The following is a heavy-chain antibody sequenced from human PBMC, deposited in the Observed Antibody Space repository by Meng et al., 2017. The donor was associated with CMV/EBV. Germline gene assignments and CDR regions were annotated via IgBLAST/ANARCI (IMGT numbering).Heavy chain of an antibody. V-gene: IGHV4-39*01. CDR3: VSGSDY. CDR2: IYYSGST. Sequence: ETLSRTGTVSGGSISSSSYYWGWIRQPPGKGLEWIGSIYYSGSTYYNPSLKSRVTISVDTSKNQFSLKLSSVTAADTAVYYCVSGSDYWGQGTLVTVSS. CDR1: GGSISSSSYY. J-gene: IGHJ4*02. D-gene: IGHD3-10*01.